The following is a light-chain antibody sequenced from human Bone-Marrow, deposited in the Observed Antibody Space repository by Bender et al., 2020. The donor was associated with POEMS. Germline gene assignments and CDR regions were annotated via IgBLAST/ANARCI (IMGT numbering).Light chain of an antibody. CDR1: DSDIGTYDL. CDR2: EVS. V-gene: IGLV2-14*02. CDR3: SSYTSISSRLI. Sequence: QSALTQPASVSGSPGQSITISCTGTDSDIGTYDLVSWYQQFSGKAPKLIIHEVSDRPSGVSNRFSGSKSGNTASLTISGLQAEDEADYYCSSYTSISSRLIFGTGTKVTVL. J-gene: IGLJ1*01.